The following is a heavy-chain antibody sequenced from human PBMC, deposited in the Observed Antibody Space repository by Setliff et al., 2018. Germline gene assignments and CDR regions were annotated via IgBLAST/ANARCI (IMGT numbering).Heavy chain of an antibody. CDR1: GGSISSSNW. Sequence: SETLSLTCAVSGGSISSSNWWSWVRQPPGMGLEWSGEISHSGSTNYNPSLQSRVTISVDKSKNQFSLKLSSVPAADAAVYYCASVDIVLMVYALWGQGPLVTVSS. V-gene: IGHV4-4*02. J-gene: IGHJ4*02. CDR2: ISHSGST. D-gene: IGHD2-8*01. CDR3: ASVDIVLMVYAL.